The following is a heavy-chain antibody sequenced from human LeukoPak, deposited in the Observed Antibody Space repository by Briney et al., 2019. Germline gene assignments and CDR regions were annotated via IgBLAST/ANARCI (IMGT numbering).Heavy chain of an antibody. CDR2: ISSSSSYI. Sequence: PGGSLRPSCAASGFTFSSYSMNWVRQAPGKGLEWVPSISSSSSYIYYADSVKGRFTISRDNAKNSLYLQMNSLRAEDTAVYYCARERIAVAGTSFDYWGQGTLVTVSS. CDR3: ARERIAVAGTSFDY. D-gene: IGHD6-19*01. J-gene: IGHJ4*02. V-gene: IGHV3-21*01. CDR1: GFTFSSYS.